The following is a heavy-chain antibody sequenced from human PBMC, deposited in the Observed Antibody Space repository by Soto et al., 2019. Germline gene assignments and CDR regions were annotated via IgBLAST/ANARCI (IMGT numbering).Heavy chain of an antibody. V-gene: IGHV4-39*01. Sequence: QLQLQESGPGLVKPSETLSLTCSVSGGSISSSSYYWGWIRQPPGKGLQWIGTIYYSGSTYYNPSLKSRVTISVDTSENQFSLKLSSVTAADTAVYYCASSDGGSTIDYWGQGALVTVSS. J-gene: IGHJ4*02. CDR3: ASSDGGSTIDY. CDR1: GGSISSSSYY. CDR2: IYYSGST.